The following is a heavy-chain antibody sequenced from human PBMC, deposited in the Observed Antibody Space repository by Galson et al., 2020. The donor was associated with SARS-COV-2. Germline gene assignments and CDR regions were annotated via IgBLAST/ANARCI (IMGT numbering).Heavy chain of an antibody. Sequence: SLRLSCAASGFTFSSYAMHWVRQAPGKGLEWVAVISYDGSNKYYADSVKGRFTISRDNSKNTLYLQMNSLRAEDTAVYYCARVASGSYRGGFDYWGQGTLVTVSS. D-gene: IGHD1-26*01. V-gene: IGHV3-30-3*01. CDR2: ISYDGSNK. J-gene: IGHJ4*02. CDR1: GFTFSSYA. CDR3: ARVASGSYRGGFDY.